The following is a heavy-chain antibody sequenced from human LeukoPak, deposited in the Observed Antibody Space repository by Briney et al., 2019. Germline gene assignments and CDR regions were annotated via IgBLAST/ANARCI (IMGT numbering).Heavy chain of an antibody. CDR2: ISSSGANT. D-gene: IGHD3-10*01. Sequence: GGSLRLSCAASGFTFSSYAMSWVRQAPGKGLEWVSSISSSGANTYYADSVKGRFTIARDNSKNTLYLQMSSLRAEDTAVYFCAREADNTMVRGASFDQWGQGTLVTVSS. J-gene: IGHJ4*02. CDR3: AREADNTMVRGASFDQ. CDR1: GFTFSSYA. V-gene: IGHV3-23*01.